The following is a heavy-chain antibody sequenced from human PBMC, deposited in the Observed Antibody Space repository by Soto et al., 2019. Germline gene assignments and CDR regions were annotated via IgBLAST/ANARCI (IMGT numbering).Heavy chain of an antibody. J-gene: IGHJ5*02. CDR2: VYSSGST. CDR3: ARRAVVAVTGSLDNWLDP. Sequence: QVQLQESGPGLVKPSETLSLTCTVSGDSITSYNWNWLRQPPGKALEWIGYVYSSGSTNYNPSLKSRVTISVDTSRNQLSLKVNSVTAADTAMYYCARRAVVAVTGSLDNWLDPWGQGILVTVSS. D-gene: IGHD2-21*01. CDR1: GDSITSYN. V-gene: IGHV4-59*01.